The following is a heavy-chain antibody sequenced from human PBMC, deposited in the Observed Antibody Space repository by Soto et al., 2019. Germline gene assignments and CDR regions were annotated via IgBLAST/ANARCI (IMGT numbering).Heavy chain of an antibody. CDR3: ARVKCTNGVCYTGFDY. D-gene: IGHD2-8*01. CDR2: IYYSGST. Sequence: QVQLQESGPGLVKPSQTLSLTCTVSGGSISSGDYYWSWIRQPPGKGLEWNGYIYYSGSTYYNPSLKGRVTRSVDTSKNQFSLKLSSVTAAYTAVYDFARVKCTNGVCYTGFDYGGQGTLVTVSS. CDR1: GGSISSGDYY. J-gene: IGHJ4*02. V-gene: IGHV4-30-4*01.